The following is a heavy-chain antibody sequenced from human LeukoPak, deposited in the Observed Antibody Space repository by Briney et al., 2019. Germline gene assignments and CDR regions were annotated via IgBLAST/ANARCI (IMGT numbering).Heavy chain of an antibody. Sequence: PSETLSLTCAVSGDSLSSGGYCWDWLRQPPGKGLEGIGYMYNSGTTSYNPSLKIRVTMSVDTSKNQFSLKLSSVTAADTALYYCARGWGPAYCGGDCHRHFDYWGQGTLVTVSS. CDR3: ARGWGPAYCGGDCHRHFDY. D-gene: IGHD2-21*02. CDR2: MYNSGTT. V-gene: IGHV4-30-4*07. CDR1: GDSLSSGGYC. J-gene: IGHJ4*02.